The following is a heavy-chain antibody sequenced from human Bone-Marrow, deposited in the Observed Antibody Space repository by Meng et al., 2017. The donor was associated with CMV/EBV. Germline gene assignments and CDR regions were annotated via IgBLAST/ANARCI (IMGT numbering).Heavy chain of an antibody. CDR2: IRYDGSNK. CDR3: AKPDELLSDYYYGMDV. V-gene: IGHV3-30*02. D-gene: IGHD2-2*01. CDR1: GFTFSSYG. J-gene: IGHJ6*02. Sequence: GESLKISCAASGFTFSSYGMHWVRQAPGKGLEWVAFIRYDGSNKYYADSVKGRFTISRDNSKNTLYLQMNSLRAEDTAVYYCAKPDELLSDYYYGMDVWDQGTTVTVSS.